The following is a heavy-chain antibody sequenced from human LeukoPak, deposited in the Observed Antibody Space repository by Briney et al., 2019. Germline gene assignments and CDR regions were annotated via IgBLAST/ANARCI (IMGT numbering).Heavy chain of an antibody. Sequence: PGGSLRLSCAASGFTFSGAWMHWVRQAPGKGLMWVSRINDDGSSTRHADSVKGRFTISSDNAKNTLYLQMNSLRAEDTAVYYCARVSGQGMNEYYHLWGQGTLVTVSS. CDR1: GFTFSGAW. D-gene: IGHD2-2*01. J-gene: IGHJ4*02. CDR3: ARVSGQGMNEYYHL. V-gene: IGHV3-74*01. CDR2: INDDGSST.